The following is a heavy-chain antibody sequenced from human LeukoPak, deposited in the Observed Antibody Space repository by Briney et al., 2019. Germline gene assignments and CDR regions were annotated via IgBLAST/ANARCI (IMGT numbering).Heavy chain of an antibody. J-gene: IGHJ5*02. CDR3: ARGAATYYYDSSGYYSWFDP. V-gene: IGHV1-69*13. Sequence: ASVKVSCKASGGTFSSYAISWVRQAPGQGLEWMGGIIPIFGTANYAQKFQGRVTITADESTSTAYMELSSLRSEDTAVYYCARGAATYYYDSSGYYSWFDPWGQGTLVTVSS. D-gene: IGHD3-22*01. CDR2: IIPIFGTA. CDR1: GGTFSSYA.